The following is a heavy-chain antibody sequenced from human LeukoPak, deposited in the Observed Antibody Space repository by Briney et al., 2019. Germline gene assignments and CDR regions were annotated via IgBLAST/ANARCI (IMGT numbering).Heavy chain of an antibody. CDR1: GFTFSSYG. D-gene: IGHD2-15*01. CDR3: ARDPGYCSGGSCRYFDY. J-gene: IGHJ4*02. V-gene: IGHV3-23*01. Sequence: PGGSLRLSCAASGFTFSSYGMSWVRQAPGKGLEWVSAISGSGGSTYYADSVKGRFTISRDNAKNSLYLQMNSLRAEDTAVYYCARDPGYCSGGSCRYFDYWGQGTLVTVSS. CDR2: ISGSGGST.